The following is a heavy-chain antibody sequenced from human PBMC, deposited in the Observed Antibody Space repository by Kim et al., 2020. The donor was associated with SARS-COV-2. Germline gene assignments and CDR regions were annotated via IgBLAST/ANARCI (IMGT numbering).Heavy chain of an antibody. D-gene: IGHD2-21*01. J-gene: IGHJ1*01. V-gene: IGHV3-7*03. CDR3: ARGAGVLTCGRGF. Sequence: GGSLRLSCAASGFTFSDYGMSWVRQAPGKGLEWVANISGDGSNPYYANSVKGRFTISRDNAKSSLYLQMDSLGVEDTAVYYCARGAGVLTCGRGFRG. CDR1: GFTFSDYG. CDR2: ISGDGSNP.